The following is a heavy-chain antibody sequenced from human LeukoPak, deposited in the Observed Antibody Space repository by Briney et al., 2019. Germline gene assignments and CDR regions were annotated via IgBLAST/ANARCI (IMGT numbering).Heavy chain of an antibody. V-gene: IGHV1-18*01. Sequence: GASVKVSCRASGYTFTSFVISCVRQAPGQGLEWMVWISAYNGNTKSAQKFQGRVIMTTDTSTNTAYMELRSLRSDDTAVSYCVRDLGVDTSMIFFDYWGQGTLVTVSS. D-gene: IGHD5-18*01. CDR1: GYTFTSFV. J-gene: IGHJ4*02. CDR2: ISAYNGNT. CDR3: VRDLGVDTSMIFFDY.